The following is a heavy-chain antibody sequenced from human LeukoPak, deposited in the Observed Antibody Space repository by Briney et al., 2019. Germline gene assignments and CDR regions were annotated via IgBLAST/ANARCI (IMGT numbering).Heavy chain of an antibody. Sequence: SETLSLTCTVSGYSISSGYYWGWIRQPPGKGLEWIGSFYHSASTYYNPSLKSRVTISVDTSKNQFSLKLSSVTAADTAVYYCARSPYSNYVSYYYYMDVWGKGTTVTVSS. CDR1: GYSISSGYY. V-gene: IGHV4-38-2*02. CDR3: ARSPYSNYVSYYYYMDV. J-gene: IGHJ6*03. D-gene: IGHD4-11*01. CDR2: FYHSAST.